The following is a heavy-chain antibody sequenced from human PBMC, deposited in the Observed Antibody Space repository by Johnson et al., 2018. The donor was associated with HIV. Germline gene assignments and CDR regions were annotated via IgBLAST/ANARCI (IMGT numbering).Heavy chain of an antibody. Sequence: QVKLVESGGGVVRHGRSLRLSCAASGFTFSSFAMHWVRQAPGQGLEWVSGINWNGGNPDYVDSAKGRFTISQDNSKNTLYLQMNSLRAEDTAVYYCARPHGPYSSNLNAFDIWGQGTMVTVSS. CDR3: ARPHGPYSSNLNAFDI. J-gene: IGHJ3*02. D-gene: IGHD6-13*01. CDR1: GFTFSSFA. V-gene: IGHV3-30*04. CDR2: INWNGGNP.